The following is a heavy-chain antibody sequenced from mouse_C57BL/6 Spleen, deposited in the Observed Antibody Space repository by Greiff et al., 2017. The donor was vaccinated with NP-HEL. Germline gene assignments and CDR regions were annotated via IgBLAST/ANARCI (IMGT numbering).Heavy chain of an antibody. J-gene: IGHJ1*03. CDR3: ARSGGSEGYFDV. CDR1: GYTFTSYW. D-gene: IGHD1-1*01. CDR2: IYPGSGST. V-gene: IGHV1-55*01. Sequence: QVQLQQPGAELVKPGASVKMSCKASGYTFTSYWITWVKQRPGQGLEWIGDIYPGSGSTNYNEKFKSKATLTVDTSSSTAYMQLSSLTSEDSAVXYCARSGGSEGYFDVWGTGTTVTVSS.